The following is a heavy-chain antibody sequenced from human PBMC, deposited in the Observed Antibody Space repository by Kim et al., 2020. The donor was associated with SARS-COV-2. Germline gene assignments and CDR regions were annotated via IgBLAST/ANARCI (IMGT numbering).Heavy chain of an antibody. CDR2: ISYDGSNK. V-gene: IGHV3-30-3*01. CDR3: ARPASGSYRHFFDY. Sequence: GGSLRLSCAASGFTFSSYAMHWVRQAPGKGLEWVAVISYDGSNKYYADSVKGRFTISRDNSKNTLYLQMNSLRAEDTAVYYCARPASGSYRHFFDYWGQGTLVTVSS. J-gene: IGHJ4*02. CDR1: GFTFSSYA. D-gene: IGHD1-26*01.